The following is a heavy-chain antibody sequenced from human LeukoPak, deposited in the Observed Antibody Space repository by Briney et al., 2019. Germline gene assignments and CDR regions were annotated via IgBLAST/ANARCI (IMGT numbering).Heavy chain of an antibody. J-gene: IGHJ4*02. CDR1: GYTFTSYD. CDR2: MNPNSGNT. V-gene: IGHV1-8*01. CDR3: ARGFHLRYCSSTSCYAPIGY. D-gene: IGHD2-2*01. Sequence: ASVKVSCKASGYTFTSYDINWVRQATGQGLEWMGWMNPNSGNTGYAQKFQGRVTMTRNTSISTAYMELSSLRSEDTAVYYCARGFHLRYCSSTSCYAPIGYWGQGTLVTVSS.